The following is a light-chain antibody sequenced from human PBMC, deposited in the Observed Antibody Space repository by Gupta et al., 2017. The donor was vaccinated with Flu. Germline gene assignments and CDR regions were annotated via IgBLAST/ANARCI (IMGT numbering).Light chain of an antibody. J-gene: IGKJ2*01. CDR1: SW. CDR3: QQYNSYPYT. V-gene: IGKV1-5*03. Sequence: SWLAWYQQKPGKAPKLLIYKASSLESGVPSRFSGSGSGTEFTLTISSLQPDDFATYYCQQYNSYPYTFGQGTTLEIK. CDR2: KAS.